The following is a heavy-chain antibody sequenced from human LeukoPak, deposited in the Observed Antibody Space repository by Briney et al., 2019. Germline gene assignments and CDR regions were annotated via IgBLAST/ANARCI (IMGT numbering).Heavy chain of an antibody. CDR2: IYYSGST. CDR3: AAGVVGATPIDY. D-gene: IGHD1-26*01. V-gene: IGHV4-59*01. Sequence: SETLSLTCTVSGGSISSYFWSWIRQPPGKGLEWIGYIYYSGSTNYNPSLKSRVTISVDTSKNQFSLKLTSVTAADTAVYYCAAGVVGATPIDYWGQGTLVTVSP. CDR1: GGSISSYF. J-gene: IGHJ4*02.